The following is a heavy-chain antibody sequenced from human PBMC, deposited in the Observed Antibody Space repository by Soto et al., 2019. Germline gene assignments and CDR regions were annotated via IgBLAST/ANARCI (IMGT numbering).Heavy chain of an antibody. CDR1: GFSLSNARMG. J-gene: IGHJ4*02. CDR2: IFSTDEK. Sequence: QVTLKESGPVLVKPTETLTLTCTVSGFSLSNARMGVRWIRQPPGKALEWLAHIFSTDEKSYSTSLKSRLTNSEDTSTCQVVLTMTNMDPVDTATYYCARISADFDWLLYPIDYWGQGTLVTVSS. D-gene: IGHD3-9*01. V-gene: IGHV2-26*01. CDR3: ARISADFDWLLYPIDY.